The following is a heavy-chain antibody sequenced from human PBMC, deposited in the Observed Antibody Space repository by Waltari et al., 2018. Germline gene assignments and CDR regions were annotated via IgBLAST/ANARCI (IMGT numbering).Heavy chain of an antibody. CDR2: IYYSGST. CDR1: GGSISSSSYY. CDR3: AREGGVISGSGYSSGWYQY. Sequence: QLQLQESGPGLVKPSETLSLTCTVSGGSISSSSYYWGWIRQPPGKGLEWIGSIYYSGSTYYNPSLKSRVTISVDTSKNQFSLKLSSVTAADTAVYYCAREGGVISGSGYSSGWYQYWGQGTLVTVSS. D-gene: IGHD6-19*01. V-gene: IGHV4-39*07. J-gene: IGHJ4*02.